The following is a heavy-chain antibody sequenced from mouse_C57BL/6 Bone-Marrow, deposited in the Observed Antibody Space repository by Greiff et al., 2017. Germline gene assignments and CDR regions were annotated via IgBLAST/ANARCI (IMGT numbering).Heavy chain of an antibody. V-gene: IGHV1-9*01. CDR2: ILPGSGST. D-gene: IGHD1-2*01. J-gene: IGHJ3*01. CDR1: GYTFTGYW. CDR3: ARKGNYGWGFAY. Sequence: VKLMESGAELMKPGASVKLSCKATGYTFTGYWIEWVKQRPGHGLEWIGEILPGSGSTNYNEKFKGKATFTADTSSNTAYMQLNSLTTEDSAIYYCARKGNYGWGFAYWGQGTLVTVSA.